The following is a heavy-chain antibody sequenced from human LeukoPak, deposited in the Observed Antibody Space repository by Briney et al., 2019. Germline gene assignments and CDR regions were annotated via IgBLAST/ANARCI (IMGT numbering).Heavy chain of an antibody. CDR2: IYSGGST. Sequence: GGSLRLSCAASGFTISSNYMSWVRQAPGKGLEWISVIYSGGSTYYADSVEGRFTISRDISKNTLYLETNSLRAEDTAVYYCAKDKDSYDSSVFDYWGQGTLVTVSS. J-gene: IGHJ4*02. CDR1: GFTISSNY. V-gene: IGHV3-53*01. D-gene: IGHD3-22*01. CDR3: AKDKDSYDSSVFDY.